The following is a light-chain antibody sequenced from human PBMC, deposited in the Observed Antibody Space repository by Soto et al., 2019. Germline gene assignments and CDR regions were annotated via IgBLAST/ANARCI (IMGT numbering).Light chain of an antibody. CDR2: GAS. Sequence: EIVLTQSPGTLSLSPGERATLSCRASQSVSNNYLAWYQQKPGQAPRLLIYGASTRATGIPARFSGSGSGTDFTLTISSLQPEDFATYYCQQLNSYPLTFGGGTKVDIK. CDR1: QSVSNNY. CDR3: QQLNSYPLT. V-gene: IGKV3-20*01. J-gene: IGKJ4*02.